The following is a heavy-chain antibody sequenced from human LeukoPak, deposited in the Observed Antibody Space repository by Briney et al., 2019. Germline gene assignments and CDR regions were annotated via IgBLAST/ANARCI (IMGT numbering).Heavy chain of an antibody. V-gene: IGHV3-30*02. Sequence: GGSLRLSCAASGFTFSTYSMNWVRQAPGKGLEWVAFIRYDGSNKYYADSVKGRFTISRDNSKNTLYLQMNSLRAEDTAVYYCAKDLSTADIVVVPAARTDNWFDPWGQGTLVTVSS. CDR2: IRYDGSNK. CDR3: AKDLSTADIVVVPAARTDNWFDP. J-gene: IGHJ5*02. CDR1: GFTFSTYS. D-gene: IGHD2-2*01.